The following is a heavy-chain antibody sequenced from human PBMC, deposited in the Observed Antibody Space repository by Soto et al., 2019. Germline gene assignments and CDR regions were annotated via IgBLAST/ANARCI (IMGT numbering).Heavy chain of an antibody. CDR2: IGTLSDT. V-gene: IGHV3-13*01. Sequence: DVQLVESGGGLVQPGGSLRLSCAGSGFTFSTFDIHWVRQAPGKGLEWVSGIGTLSDTFYAASVQGRFTISRQNAKNSLYLEMNSLRAEDTAVYYCARESEDLTSNFDYWGQGTLVTVSS. CDR1: GFTFSTFD. CDR3: ARESEDLTSNFDY. J-gene: IGHJ4*02.